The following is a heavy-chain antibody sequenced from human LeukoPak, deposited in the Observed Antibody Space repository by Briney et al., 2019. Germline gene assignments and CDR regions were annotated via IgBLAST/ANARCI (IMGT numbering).Heavy chain of an antibody. CDR1: GFTFSSYA. J-gene: IGHJ4*02. D-gene: IGHD3-3*01. CDR2: ISGSGGST. Sequence: GGSLRLSCAASGFTFSSYAMSWVRQAPGKGLEWVSAISGSGGSTYYADSVKGRFTISRDNSKNTLYLQMNSLRAEDTAVYDCAKDGSPYDFWSGYYDPFDYWGQGTLVTVSS. V-gene: IGHV3-23*01. CDR3: AKDGSPYDFWSGYYDPFDY.